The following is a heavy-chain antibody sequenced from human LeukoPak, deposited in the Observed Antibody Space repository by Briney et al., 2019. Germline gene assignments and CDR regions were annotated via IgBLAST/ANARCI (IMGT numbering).Heavy chain of an antibody. D-gene: IGHD5-24*01. J-gene: IGHJ4*02. CDR3: GRGDGYLVDH. CDR1: GFSFSDSW. CDR2: IIQGGSER. Sequence: PGGSLRLSCVGSGFSFSDSWMTWVRRAPGKGLEWVANIIQGGSERNHVDSVKGRFTISRDDARTSLFLQMNSLRAEDTGVYYCGRGDGYLVDHWGQGTLVTVST. V-gene: IGHV3-7*01.